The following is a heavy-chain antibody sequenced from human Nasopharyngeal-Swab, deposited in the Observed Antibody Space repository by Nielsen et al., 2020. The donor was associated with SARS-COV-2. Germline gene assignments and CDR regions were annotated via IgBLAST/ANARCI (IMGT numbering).Heavy chain of an antibody. Sequence: GESLKISCAASGFTVSSNYMSWVRQAPGKGLEWVSVIYSGGSKYYADSVKGRFTISRDNSKNTLYLQMNSLRAEDTAVYYCARGYGGKKRDAFDIWGQGTMVTVSS. J-gene: IGHJ3*02. V-gene: IGHV3-66*02. CDR3: ARGYGGKKRDAFDI. CDR1: GFTVSSNY. CDR2: IYSGGSK. D-gene: IGHD4-23*01.